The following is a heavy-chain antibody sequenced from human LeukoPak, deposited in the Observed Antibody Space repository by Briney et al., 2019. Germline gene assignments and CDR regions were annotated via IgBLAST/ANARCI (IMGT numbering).Heavy chain of an antibody. D-gene: IGHD1-26*01. J-gene: IGHJ4*02. CDR2: IYDSGNT. CDR1: GDFISSGNHY. Sequence: SQTLSLTCTVSGDFISSGNHYWSWIRQHPGMGLEWIGYIYDSGNTYYNPSLNSRITMSVDTSKNQFSLKLNSVTAADTAVYCCAREHSRSSYFDYWGQGTLVTVSS. V-gene: IGHV4-31*03. CDR3: AREHSRSSYFDY.